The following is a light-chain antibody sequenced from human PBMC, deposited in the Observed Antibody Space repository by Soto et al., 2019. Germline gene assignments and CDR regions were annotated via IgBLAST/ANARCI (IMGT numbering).Light chain of an antibody. Sequence: QSALTQPASVSGSPGQSITISCVGTSSDIGDYNYVSWYQQHPGKVPKVIIYDVSNRPSGVSYRFSGSKSGNTASLTVSGLHAEDEAYYYCCSYTRSATHIFGTGTKLTVL. J-gene: IGLJ1*01. V-gene: IGLV2-14*01. CDR3: CSYTRSATHI. CDR1: SSDIGDYNY. CDR2: DVS.